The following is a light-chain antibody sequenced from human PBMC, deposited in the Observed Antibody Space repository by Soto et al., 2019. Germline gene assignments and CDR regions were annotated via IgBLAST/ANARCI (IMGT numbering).Light chain of an antibody. Sequence: DIELTQSPDSLAVSLGERATINCKSSQSVLYSSHNKNYLAWYQQKPGQPPKLLIYWASSRESGVPDRFSGSGSGTDFTLTISSLQAEDVAVYYCQQYYSTPWTFGQGTKVEIK. J-gene: IGKJ1*01. CDR2: WAS. CDR3: QQYYSTPWT. CDR1: QSVLYSSHNKNY. V-gene: IGKV4-1*01.